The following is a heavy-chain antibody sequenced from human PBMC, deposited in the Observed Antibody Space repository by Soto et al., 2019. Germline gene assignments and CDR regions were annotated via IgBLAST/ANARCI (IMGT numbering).Heavy chain of an antibody. J-gene: IGHJ4*02. D-gene: IGHD3-10*01. CDR2: IYYSGST. V-gene: IGHV4-30-4*01. Sequence: SETLSLTCTVSGGSISSGDYYWSWIRQPPGKGLEWIGYIYYSGSTYYNPSLKSRVTISVDTSKNQFSLKLSSVTAADTAVYYCARVLWFGKSGIDYWGQGTLVTVSS. CDR3: ARVLWFGKSGIDY. CDR1: GGSISSGDYY.